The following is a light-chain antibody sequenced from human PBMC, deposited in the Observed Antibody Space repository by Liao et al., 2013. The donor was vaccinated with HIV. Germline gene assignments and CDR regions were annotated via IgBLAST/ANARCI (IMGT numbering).Light chain of an antibody. J-gene: IGLJ3*02. CDR3: QVWDSSSDQEV. Sequence: SYELTQPPSVSVAPGKTARITCGGKNIGGKSVHWYHQKPGQAPVEVIYFDSDRPSGIPERFSGSNFGNTATLTINRVEAGDEADYYCQVWDSSSDQEVFGGGTRLTVL. CDR2: FDS. V-gene: IGLV3-21*01. CDR1: NIGGKS.